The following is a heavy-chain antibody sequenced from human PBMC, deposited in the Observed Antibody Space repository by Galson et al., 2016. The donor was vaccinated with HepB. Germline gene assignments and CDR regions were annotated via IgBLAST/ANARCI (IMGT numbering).Heavy chain of an antibody. D-gene: IGHD3-22*01. V-gene: IGHV4-59*01. CDR3: ARRSGYLDTYYYYGMDV. Sequence: SETLSLTCAVFGSSFSGYYWSWIRQPPGKGLEWIGYIYYSGSTNYNPSLKSRVTMSVDMSKNQFSLRLSSVTAADTAVYYCARRSGYLDTYYYYGMDVWGQGTTVTVSS. CDR2: IYYSGST. J-gene: IGHJ6*02. CDR1: GSSFSGYY.